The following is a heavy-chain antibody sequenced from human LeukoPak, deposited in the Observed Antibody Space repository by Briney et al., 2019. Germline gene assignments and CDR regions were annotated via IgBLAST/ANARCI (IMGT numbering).Heavy chain of an antibody. V-gene: IGHV3-30-3*01. CDR2: ISYDGSNK. D-gene: IGHD6-6*01. CDR3: AREGDWSSSDY. J-gene: IGHJ4*02. Sequence: GGSLRLSCAASGFTFSSYAMHWVRQAPGRGLEWVAVISYDGSNKYYADSVKGRFTISRDNSKNTLYLQMNSLRAEDTAVYYCAREGDWSSSDYWGQGTLVTVSS. CDR1: GFTFSSYA.